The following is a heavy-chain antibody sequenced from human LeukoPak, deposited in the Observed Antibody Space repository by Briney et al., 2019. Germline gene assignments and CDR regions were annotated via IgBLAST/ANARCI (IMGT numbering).Heavy chain of an antibody. J-gene: IGHJ4*02. D-gene: IGHD4-17*01. V-gene: IGHV3-7*01. CDR2: INQDGTDK. Sequence: GGSLRLSCEASEFTFSSYWMSWVRQAPGKGLEWVANINQDGTDKYYVESVKGRFTVSRDNAKNTLYLQMNSLRADDTAVYYCARDRTTVTVFDYWGQGTLVTVSS. CDR3: ARDRTTVTVFDY. CDR1: EFTFSSYW.